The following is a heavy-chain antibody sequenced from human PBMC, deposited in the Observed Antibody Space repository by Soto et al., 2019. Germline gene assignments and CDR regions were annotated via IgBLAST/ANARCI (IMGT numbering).Heavy chain of an antibody. Sequence: GGSLRLSCAASGFTVSSNYMSWVRQAPGKGLEWVSVIYSGGSTYYADSVKGRFTISRDNSKNTLYLQMNSLRAEDTAVYYCARDRTEQWLPYGWDYYYYGMDVWGQGTTVTVSS. D-gene: IGHD6-19*01. CDR1: GFTVSSNY. CDR3: ARDRTEQWLPYGWDYYYYGMDV. J-gene: IGHJ6*02. V-gene: IGHV3-66*01. CDR2: IYSGGST.